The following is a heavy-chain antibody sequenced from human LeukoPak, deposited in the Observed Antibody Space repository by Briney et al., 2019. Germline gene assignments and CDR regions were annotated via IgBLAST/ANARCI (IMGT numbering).Heavy chain of an antibody. V-gene: IGHV3-9*01. CDR1: GFTFHDYG. Sequence: GGSLRLSCVASGFTFHDYGIHWVRQAPGKGLEWVSGISWNSRSIGYSDSVKGRFTFSRGNAKNSLYLQMNSLRVEDTAFYYCAKDSSSGYYRHLDYWGQGIQVTVSS. D-gene: IGHD3-22*01. CDR3: AKDSSSGYYRHLDY. J-gene: IGHJ4*02. CDR2: ISWNSRSI.